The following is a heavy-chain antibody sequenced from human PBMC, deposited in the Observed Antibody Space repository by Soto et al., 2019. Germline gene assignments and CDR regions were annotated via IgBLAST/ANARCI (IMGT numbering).Heavy chain of an antibody. J-gene: IGHJ4*02. CDR1: GYTFTGYY. CDR3: ARGPSQWLRLVDHYFDY. D-gene: IGHD5-12*01. V-gene: IGHV1-2*02. Sequence: ASVKVSCKASGYTFTGYYMHWVRQAPGQGLEWMGWINPNSGGTNYAQKFQGRVTMTRDTSISTAYMELSRLRSDDTAVYYCARGPSQWLRLVDHYFDYWGQGTLVTVSS. CDR2: INPNSGGT.